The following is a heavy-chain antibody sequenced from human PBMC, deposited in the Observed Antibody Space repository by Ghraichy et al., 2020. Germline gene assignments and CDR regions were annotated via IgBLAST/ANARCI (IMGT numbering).Heavy chain of an antibody. D-gene: IGHD2-2*01. CDR1: GFTFSSYA. CDR3: AKDRWTCSSTSCLVGEFDY. CDR2: ISGSGGST. V-gene: IGHV3-23*01. Sequence: GGSLRLSCAASGFTFSSYAMSWVRQAPGKGLEWVSAISGSGGSTYYADSVKGRFTISRDNSKNTLYLQMNSLRAEDTAVYYCAKDRWTCSSTSCLVGEFDYWGQGTLVTVSS. J-gene: IGHJ4*02.